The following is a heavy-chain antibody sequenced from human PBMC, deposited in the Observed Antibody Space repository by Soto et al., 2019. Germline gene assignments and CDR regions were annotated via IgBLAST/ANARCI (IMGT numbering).Heavy chain of an antibody. CDR3: XXXXXXXXXXDLAY. CDR1: GFNFNTYF. Sequence: QVQLVQSGGGVVQPGRSLRLSCAASGFNFNTYFMHWVRQAPGKGLEWVAMIFPNGRDKEYADSVKGRFTISRDNSNXXXXXXXXXXXXXXXXXXXXXXXXXXXXXXDLAYWGQGALVTVSS. J-gene: IGHJ4*02. V-gene: IGHV3-30*03. CDR2: IFPNGRDK.